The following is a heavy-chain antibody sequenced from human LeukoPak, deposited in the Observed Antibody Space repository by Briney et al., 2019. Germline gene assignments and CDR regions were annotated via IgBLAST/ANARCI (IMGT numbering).Heavy chain of an antibody. Sequence: ASVKVSCKASGYTFTGYYMHWVRQAPGQGLEWMGWINPNSGGTNYAQKFQGRVTMTRDTSISTAYMELSRLRSDDTAVYYCARVALAVAEPGSVVYWGQGTLVTVSS. CDR1: GYTFTGYY. CDR3: ARVALAVAEPGSVVY. CDR2: INPNSGGT. J-gene: IGHJ4*02. V-gene: IGHV1-2*02. D-gene: IGHD1-14*01.